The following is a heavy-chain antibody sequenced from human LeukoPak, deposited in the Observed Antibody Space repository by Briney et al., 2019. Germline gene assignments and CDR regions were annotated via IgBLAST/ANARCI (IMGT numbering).Heavy chain of an antibody. CDR2: IKSKSDGGTT. D-gene: IGHD3-10*01. J-gene: IGHJ1*01. CDR3: TPVGAPAYFQH. CDR1: GFTFSNAW. Sequence: GGSLRLSCAASGFTFSNAWMSWVRQAPGKGLEWVGSIKSKSDGGTTDYAAPVKGRFTVSRDDSKNTLYLQMNSLKTEDTAVYYCTPVGAPAYFQHWGQGALITVSS. V-gene: IGHV3-15*01.